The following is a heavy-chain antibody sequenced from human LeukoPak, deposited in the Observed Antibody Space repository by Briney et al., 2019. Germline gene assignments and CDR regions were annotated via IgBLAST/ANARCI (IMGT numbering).Heavy chain of an antibody. V-gene: IGHV3-7*01. D-gene: IGHD2-21*02. J-gene: IGHJ1*01. Sequence: GGSLRLSCAASGFTFSSYWMHWVRQAPGKGLEWVAHINPDGRDTYYVDSVKGRFTISRDNAQNSMYLQMNSLRVEDTAVYYCTSWGDTTAEYFQRWGQXTLVTVSS. CDR2: INPDGRDT. CDR3: TSWGDTTAEYFQR. CDR1: GFTFSSYW.